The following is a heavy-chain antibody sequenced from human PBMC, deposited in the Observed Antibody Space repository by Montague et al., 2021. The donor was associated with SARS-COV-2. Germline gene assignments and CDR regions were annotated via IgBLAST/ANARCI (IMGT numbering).Heavy chain of an antibody. Sequence: SLRLSCSASGFTFNNYGIHWVRQAPGKGLEWVSVTSYAGSQKFFTDSVKGRFVIPRDSAQRTVYLQMNSLRVEDTAVYYCAKASQVFWLGQFARDAFDIWGQGTTVSVSS. J-gene: IGHJ3*02. D-gene: IGHD3-10*01. V-gene: IGHV3-30*18. CDR2: TSYAGSQK. CDR1: GFTFNNYG. CDR3: AKASQVFWLGQFARDAFDI.